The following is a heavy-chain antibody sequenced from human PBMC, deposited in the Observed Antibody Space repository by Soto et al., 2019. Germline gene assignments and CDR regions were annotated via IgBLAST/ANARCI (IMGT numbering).Heavy chain of an antibody. V-gene: IGHV4-31*03. CDR1: VCSISRFFYN. D-gene: IGHD1-1*01. CDR3: ARHMAKLITKEQ. J-gene: IGHJ1*01. Sequence: SETRSLTCTLSVCSISRFFYNWGWIRQLPGNGLEWIGYIFHTVNTYYNPSLKIRVTISVDTSQNQFSLRLSSVTSAETALYYCARHMAKLITKEQWGQGALVTVSS. CDR2: IFHTVNT.